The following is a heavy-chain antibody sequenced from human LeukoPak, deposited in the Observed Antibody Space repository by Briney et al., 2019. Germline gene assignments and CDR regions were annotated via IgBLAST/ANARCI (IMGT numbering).Heavy chain of an antibody. J-gene: IGHJ4*02. CDR2: ISSSSSYI. D-gene: IGHD3-10*01. CDR3: ARDKTYGSGSPPFDY. CDR1: GFTFSSYS. V-gene: IGHV3-21*01. Sequence: GGSLRLSCAASGFTFSSYSMNWVRQAPGKGLEWVSSISSSSSYIYYADSVKGRFTISRDNAKNSLYLQMNSLRAEDTAVYSCARDKTYGSGSPPFDYWGQGTLVTVSS.